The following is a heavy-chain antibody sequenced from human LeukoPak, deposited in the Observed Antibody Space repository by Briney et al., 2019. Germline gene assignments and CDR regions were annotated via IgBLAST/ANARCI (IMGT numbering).Heavy chain of an antibody. V-gene: IGHV1-2*02. CDR2: INPNSGGT. J-gene: IGHJ4*02. Sequence: GTSVKVSCKASGFTFTGYYMHWLRQAPGQGLEWMGWINPNSGGTNSAQKFQGRVTMTRDTSISTAYLELSRLTSDDTAVYFCARVKAYGGAGDFDYWGPGTVVTVSS. CDR3: ARVKAYGGAGDFDY. CDR1: GFTFTGYY. D-gene: IGHD3-10*01.